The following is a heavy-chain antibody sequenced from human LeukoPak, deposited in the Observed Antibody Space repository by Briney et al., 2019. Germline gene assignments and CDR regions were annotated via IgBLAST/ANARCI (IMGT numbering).Heavy chain of an antibody. CDR3: ARTPAAAGT. Sequence: GGSLRLSCAASGFTFSNYALHWARQAPGKGLEWVTFISYDGSNKYYADSVKGRFTISRDNSKSTLYLQMNSLRAEDTAVYYCARTPAAAGTWGQGTLVTVSS. J-gene: IGHJ4*02. D-gene: IGHD6-13*01. CDR1: GFTFSNYA. V-gene: IGHV3-30*04. CDR2: ISYDGSNK.